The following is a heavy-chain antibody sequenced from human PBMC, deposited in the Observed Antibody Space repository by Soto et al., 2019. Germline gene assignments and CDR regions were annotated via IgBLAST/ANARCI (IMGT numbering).Heavy chain of an antibody. Sequence: DVQLVQSGGGLVQPGGSLRLSWGASGFAFSSYGMHWVRQAPGKGLEWISYINSASTTTFHADSVKCRLTATRAHATNWVYLHFSRRRHVDTAVYYCARDLSHWGQGTLVTVSS. CDR2: INSASTTT. J-gene: IGHJ4*02. V-gene: IGHV3-48*02. CDR3: ARDLSH. D-gene: IGHD3-16*02. CDR1: GFAFSSYG.